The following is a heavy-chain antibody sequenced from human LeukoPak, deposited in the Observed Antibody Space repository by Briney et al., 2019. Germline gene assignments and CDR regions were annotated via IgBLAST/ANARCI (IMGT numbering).Heavy chain of an antibody. CDR1: GISFDDYV. J-gene: IGHJ6*03. V-gene: IGHV3-9*01. D-gene: IGHD2-15*01. CDR3: AKDSGRNYYYYMDV. Sequence: PGGSLRLSCAAAGISFDDYVMHWVRQAPGQGLEWVSGIGWNSGNIGYADSVKGRFTISRDNAKNSLYLQMNSLRGEDTALYYCAKDSGRNYYYYMDVWGKGTTVTVSS. CDR2: IGWNSGNI.